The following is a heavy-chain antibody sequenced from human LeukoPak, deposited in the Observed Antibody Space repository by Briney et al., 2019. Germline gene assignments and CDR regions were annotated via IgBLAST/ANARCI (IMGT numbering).Heavy chain of an antibody. CDR1: GGSISSGSYY. Sequence: NPSETLSLTCTVSGGSISSGSYYWSWIRQPAGKGLEWIGYFSHTGNTYYNPSLKSRFIISMDAPKNHFSLSVNSVIAADTAIYYCARLNYGSGSLWIWGQGTLVTVSS. V-gene: IGHV4-30-4*08. CDR3: ARLNYGSGSLWI. D-gene: IGHD3-10*01. J-gene: IGHJ4*02. CDR2: FSHTGNT.